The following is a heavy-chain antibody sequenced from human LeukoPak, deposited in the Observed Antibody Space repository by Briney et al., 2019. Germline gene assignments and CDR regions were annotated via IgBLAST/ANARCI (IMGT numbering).Heavy chain of an antibody. J-gene: IGHJ4*02. D-gene: IGHD5-24*01. CDR3: ARGFAGEMATIKGLGYYFDY. CDR2: INPNSGGT. V-gene: IGHV1-2*02. CDR1: GYTFTGYY. Sequence: AASVKVSCKASGYTFTGYYMHWVRQAPGQGLEWMGWINPNSGGTNYAQKFQGRVTMTRDTSISTAYMELSRLRSDDTAVYYCARGFAGEMATIKGLGYYFDYWGQGTLVTVSS.